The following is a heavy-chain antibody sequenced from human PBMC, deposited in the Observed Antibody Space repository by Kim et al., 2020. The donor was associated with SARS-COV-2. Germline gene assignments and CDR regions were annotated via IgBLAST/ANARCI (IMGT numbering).Heavy chain of an antibody. J-gene: IGHJ5*02. CDR3: ATGHQLLINWFDP. V-gene: IGHV1-24*01. D-gene: IGHD2-2*01. CDR2: FDPEDVET. Sequence: ASVKVSCKVSGYTLAELPIHWVRQAPGKGLAWMGGFDPEDVETVYAQKFQGRVTMTEDTSTDTAYMELTSLRSDDTAVYYCATGHQLLINWFDPWGQGTL. CDR1: GYTLAELP.